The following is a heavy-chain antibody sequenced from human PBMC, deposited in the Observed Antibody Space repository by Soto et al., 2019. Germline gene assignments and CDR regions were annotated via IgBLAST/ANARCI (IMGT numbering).Heavy chain of an antibody. V-gene: IGHV5-51*01. D-gene: IGHD5-12*01. CDR2: IFPADSET. CDR1: GYIFRNNW. CDR3: ATPGGFGMDV. J-gene: IGHJ6*02. Sequence: GESLKSSGEGSGYIFRNNWIGWVRQMPGKGLEWMGIIFPADSETRYMPSFEGRVTISADKSINTAYVQWSSLESSDTAIYYCATPGGFGMDVWGQGTSVTVSS.